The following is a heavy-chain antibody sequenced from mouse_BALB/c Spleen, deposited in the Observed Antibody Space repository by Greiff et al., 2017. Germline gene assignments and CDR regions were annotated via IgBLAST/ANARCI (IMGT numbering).Heavy chain of an antibody. CDR3: ARDRRDYAMDY. CDR1: GFTFSSFG. D-gene: IGHD3-1*01. V-gene: IGHV5-17*02. CDR2: ISSGSSTI. Sequence: EVQRVESGGGLVQPGGSRKLSCAASGFTFSSFGMHWVRQAPEKGLEWVAYISSGSSTIYYADTVKGRFTISRDNPKNTLFLQMTSLRSEDTAMYYCARDRRDYAMDYWGQGTSVTVSS. J-gene: IGHJ4*01.